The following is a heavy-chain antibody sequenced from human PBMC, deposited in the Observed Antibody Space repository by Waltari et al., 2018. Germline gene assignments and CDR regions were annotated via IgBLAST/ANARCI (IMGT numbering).Heavy chain of an antibody. CDR1: GASISSLTYY. V-gene: IGHV4-39*01. D-gene: IGHD1-7*01. J-gene: IGHJ4*02. Sequence: QLHLQESGPGLVTPSETLSLTCTVSGASISSLTYYWGWVRQPPGKGLEWIGNLYYGGSTYYNPSLQRRVNMSIDASKNQLSLSLTSVSAADTATYYCASFNAWNFDLDYWGQGTLVTVSS. CDR3: ASFNAWNFDLDY. CDR2: LYYGGST.